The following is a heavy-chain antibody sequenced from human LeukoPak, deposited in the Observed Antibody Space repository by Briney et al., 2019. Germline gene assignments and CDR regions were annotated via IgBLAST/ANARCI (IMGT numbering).Heavy chain of an antibody. CDR2: IYYSGST. D-gene: IGHD3-10*01. CDR3: AHHSMVRGKTFDY. V-gene: IGHV4-39*01. J-gene: IGHJ4*02. CDR1: GGSISSTTYY. Sequence: SETLSLTCTVSGGSISSTTYYWGWIRQPPGKGLEWIGSIYYSGSTYYNPSLKSRVTISVDTSKNQFSLKLSSVTAADTAVYYCAHHSMVRGKTFDYWGQGTLVTVSS.